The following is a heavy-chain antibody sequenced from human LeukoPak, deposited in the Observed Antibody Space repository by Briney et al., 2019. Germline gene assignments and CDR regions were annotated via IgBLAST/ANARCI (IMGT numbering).Heavy chain of an antibody. Sequence: SETLSLTCTVSGGSMSSYYWSWIRQPPGKGLEWIGEINHSGTTNYNPSLKSRVTISVDTSKNQFSPKLSSVTAADTAVYYCARRPYCSSTSCYPPGYYYYMDVWGKGTTVTVSS. V-gene: IGHV4-34*01. CDR3: ARRPYCSSTSCYPPGYYYYMDV. J-gene: IGHJ6*03. CDR2: INHSGTT. D-gene: IGHD2-2*01. CDR1: GGSMSSYY.